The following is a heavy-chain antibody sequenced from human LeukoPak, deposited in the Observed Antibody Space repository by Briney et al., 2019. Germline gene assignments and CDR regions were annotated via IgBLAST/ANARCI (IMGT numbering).Heavy chain of an antibody. CDR2: IIPILGIA. D-gene: IGHD3-3*01. CDR1: GGTFSSYA. CDR3: ARGATTLYAFDY. Sequence: SVKVSFKASGGTFSSYAISWVRQAPGQGLEWMGRIIPILGIANYAQKFQGRVTITADESTSTAYMELSSLRSEDTAVYYCARGATTLYAFDYWGQGTLVTVSS. J-gene: IGHJ4*02. V-gene: IGHV1-69*04.